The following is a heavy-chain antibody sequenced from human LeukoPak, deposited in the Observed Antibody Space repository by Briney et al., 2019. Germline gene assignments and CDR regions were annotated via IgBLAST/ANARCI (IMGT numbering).Heavy chain of an antibody. V-gene: IGHV1-69*05. CDR3: ARVPYSSSFAGAFDI. CDR1: GYTFTDYY. D-gene: IGHD6-6*01. CDR2: IIPIFGTA. Sequence: SVKVSCKASGYTFTDYYIHWVRQAPGQGLEWMGGIIPIFGTANYAQKFQGRVTITTDESTSTAYMELSSLRSEDTAVYYCARVPYSSSFAGAFDIWGQGTMVTVSS. J-gene: IGHJ3*02.